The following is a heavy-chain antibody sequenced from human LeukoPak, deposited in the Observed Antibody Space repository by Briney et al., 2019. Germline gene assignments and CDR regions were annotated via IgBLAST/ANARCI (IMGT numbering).Heavy chain of an antibody. V-gene: IGHV4-39*07. J-gene: IGHJ3*02. CDR2: IYYSGST. CDR3: ATWSIYDYVWGSPTYAFDI. CDR1: GGSISSSSYY. D-gene: IGHD3-16*01. Sequence: SETLSLTCTVSGGSISSSSYYWGWIRQPPGKGLEWIGSIYYSGSTNYNPSLKSRVTISVDTSKNQFSLKLNSVTAADTAVYYCATWSIYDYVWGSPTYAFDIWGQGTMVTVSS.